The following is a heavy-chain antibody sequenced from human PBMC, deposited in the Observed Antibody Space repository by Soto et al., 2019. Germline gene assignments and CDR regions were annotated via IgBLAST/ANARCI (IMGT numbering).Heavy chain of an antibody. CDR2: ISGSGGST. D-gene: IGHD3-3*01. J-gene: IGHJ4*02. V-gene: IGHV3-23*01. CDR3: AKRGLDFWSGHYVGSGQDLQSGY. Sequence: EVQLLESGGGLVQPGGSLRLSCAASGFTFSSYAMNWVRQAPGKGLEWVSGISGSGGSTYYADSVKGRFTISRDNSKNTLFLQMNSLRAEDTAVYYCAKRGLDFWSGHYVGSGQDLQSGYWGQGTLVTVSS. CDR1: GFTFSSYA.